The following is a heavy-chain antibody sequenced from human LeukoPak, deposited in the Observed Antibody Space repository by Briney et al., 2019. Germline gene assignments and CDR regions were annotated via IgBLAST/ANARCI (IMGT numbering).Heavy chain of an antibody. CDR1: GGSISSYY. J-gene: IGHJ4*02. CDR3: ASAPPTGYSYVY. Sequence: SETLSLTCTVSGGSISSYYWSWIRQPPGKGLEWIGYIYYSGSTNYNPSLKSRVTISIDTSRNQFSLKLSSVTAADTAIYYCASAPPTGYSYVYWGQGTLVTVSS. D-gene: IGHD5-18*01. CDR2: IYYSGST. V-gene: IGHV4-59*01.